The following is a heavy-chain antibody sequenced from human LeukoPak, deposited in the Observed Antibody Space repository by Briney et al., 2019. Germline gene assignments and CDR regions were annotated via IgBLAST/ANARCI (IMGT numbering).Heavy chain of an antibody. CDR1: GYIFTDYY. CDR3: ARDLGSGIAEPFDH. D-gene: IGHD6-13*01. Sequence: GASVKVSCKASGYIFTDYYMHWVRQAPGQELGWMGRINPNSGGTNYAQKLQGRVTVTTDTSTSTAYMGLRSLRSDDTAVYYCARDLGSGIAEPFDHWGQGTLVTVSS. V-gene: IGHV1/OR15-1*04. J-gene: IGHJ4*02. CDR2: INPNSGGT.